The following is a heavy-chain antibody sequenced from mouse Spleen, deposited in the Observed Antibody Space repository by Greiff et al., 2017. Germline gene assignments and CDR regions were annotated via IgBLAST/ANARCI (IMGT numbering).Heavy chain of an antibody. J-gene: IGHJ3*01. D-gene: IGHD1-1*01. CDR2: IWSDGST. CDR3: ARIGYYGSSYVAY. CDR1: GFSLTNYA. Sequence: VQGVESGPGLVAPSQSLSITCTVSGFSLTNYAVHWVRQSPGKGLEWLGVIWSDGSTDYNAAFISRLSISKDNSKSQVFFKMNSLQADDTAIYYCARIGYYGSSYVAYWGQGTLVTVSA. V-gene: IGHV2-4-1*01.